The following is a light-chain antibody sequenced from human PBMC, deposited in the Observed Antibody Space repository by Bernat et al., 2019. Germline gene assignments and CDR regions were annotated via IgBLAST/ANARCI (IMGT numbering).Light chain of an antibody. V-gene: IGKV1-16*01. CDR3: QQHNSYPLT. CDR1: QGISNY. Sequence: GETVTVTCRASQGISNYLAWYQQSPGKAPKPLIYYASGGGPSRFIVSGSGTDFTLTINSLQPEDFATYYCQQHNSYPLTFGGGTKVE. CDR2: YAS. J-gene: IGKJ4*01.